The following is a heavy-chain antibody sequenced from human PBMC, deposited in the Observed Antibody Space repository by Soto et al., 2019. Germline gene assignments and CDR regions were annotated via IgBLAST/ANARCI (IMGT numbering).Heavy chain of an antibody. Sequence: SETLSLTCTVSGGSTSNSSYYWGWIRQPPGKGLEWIGSIYYSGSTYYNPSLKSGVTISVATSKNQFSLKLTSVTAADTPVYSCARVIYSLGSYWYFDFWGRGTLVTVSS. D-gene: IGHD5-18*01. CDR2: IYYSGST. CDR1: GGSTSNSSYY. CDR3: ARVIYSLGSYWYFDF. V-gene: IGHV4-39*01. J-gene: IGHJ2*01.